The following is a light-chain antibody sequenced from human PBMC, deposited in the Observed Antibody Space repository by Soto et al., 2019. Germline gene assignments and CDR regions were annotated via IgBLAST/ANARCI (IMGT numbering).Light chain of an antibody. CDR3: MQALQTRT. J-gene: IGKJ1*01. Sequence: DTGITHSPLSLPVTTLDPASMSFMSSQSLLHSNGYNYLDWYLQKPGQSPQLLIYLGSNRASGVPDRFSGSGSGTDFTLKISRVEAEDVGVYYCMQALQTRTFGQGTKVDIK. V-gene: IGKV2-28*01. CDR2: LGS. CDR1: QSLLHSNGYNY.